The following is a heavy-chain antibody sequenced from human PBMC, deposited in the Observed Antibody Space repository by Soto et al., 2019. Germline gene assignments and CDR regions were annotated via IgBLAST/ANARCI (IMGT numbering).Heavy chain of an antibody. D-gene: IGHD3-10*01. J-gene: IGHJ4*02. Sequence: TSETLSLTCTVSGGSISSSSYYWGWIRQPPGKGLEWIGSIYYSGSTYFNPSLKSRVAISVDTSKNQFSLKLSSVTAADTAVYYCATPLMARGVYPPDYFDYWGQGTLVTVS. CDR3: ATPLMARGVYPPDYFDY. V-gene: IGHV4-39*01. CDR1: GGSISSSSYY. CDR2: IYYSGST.